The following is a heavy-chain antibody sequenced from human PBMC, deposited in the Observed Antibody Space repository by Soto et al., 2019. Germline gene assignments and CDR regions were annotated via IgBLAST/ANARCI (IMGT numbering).Heavy chain of an antibody. D-gene: IGHD1-26*01. Sequence: EVQLLESGGGLVQPGGSLRLSCAASGFTFSSYAMSWVRQAPGKGLEWVSAISGSGGSTYYADSVKGRFTISRDNSETPLYLQMNSLRAEDTAVYYCAKLVTGELDFDYWGQGTLVTVSS. V-gene: IGHV3-23*01. CDR1: GFTFSSYA. J-gene: IGHJ4*02. CDR2: ISGSGGST. CDR3: AKLVTGELDFDY.